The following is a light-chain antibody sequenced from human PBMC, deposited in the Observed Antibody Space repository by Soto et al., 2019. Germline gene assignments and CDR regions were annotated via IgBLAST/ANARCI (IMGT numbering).Light chain of an antibody. CDR2: GAS. V-gene: IGKV3-15*01. CDR1: HSVSSN. J-gene: IGKJ1*01. Sequence: EIVMTQSPATLSVSPGERATLSFRASHSVSSNLAWYQQKPGRAPRLLIYGASTRVTGVPARFSGSGSGTEFTLTISSLQSEDVAVYYCQQYNNWPPWAVGQGTEVEIK. CDR3: QQYNNWPPWA.